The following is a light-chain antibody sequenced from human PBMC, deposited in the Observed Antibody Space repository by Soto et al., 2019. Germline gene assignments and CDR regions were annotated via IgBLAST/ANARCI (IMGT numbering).Light chain of an antibody. CDR3: QQSYSTPIT. CDR1: QSISSY. Sequence: DIQMTQSPSSLSASVGDRVAITCRASQSISSYINWYQQKPGKAPKVLIYAASNLQSGVPSRFSGSGSGTDFTLTISSLQPEDFATYYCQQSYSTPITFGQGTRLEIK. CDR2: AAS. J-gene: IGKJ5*01. V-gene: IGKV1-39*01.